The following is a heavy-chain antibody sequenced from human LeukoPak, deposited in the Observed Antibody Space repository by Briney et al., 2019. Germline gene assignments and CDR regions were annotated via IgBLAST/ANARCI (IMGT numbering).Heavy chain of an antibody. CDR2: IRSKANSYAT. J-gene: IGHJ4*02. CDR3: TRHLTAAGTVQDY. D-gene: IGHD6-13*01. CDR1: GFTFSGSA. V-gene: IGHV3-73*01. Sequence: GGSLRLSCAASGFTFSGSAVHWVRQASGKGLEWVGRIRSKANSYATAYAASVKGRFTISRDDSKNTAYLQMNSLKTEDTAVYYCTRHLTAAGTVQDYWGQGTLVTVSS.